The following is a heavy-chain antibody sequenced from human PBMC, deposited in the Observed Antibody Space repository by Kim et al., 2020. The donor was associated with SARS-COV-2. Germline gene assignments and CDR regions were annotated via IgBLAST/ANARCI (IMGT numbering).Heavy chain of an antibody. D-gene: IGHD4-17*01. Sequence: FQGRVTITADESTSTAYMELSSLRSEDTAVYYCARNRGDYGLGYYYGMDVWGQGTTVTVSS. CDR3: ARNRGDYGLGYYYGMDV. V-gene: IGHV1-69*01. J-gene: IGHJ6*02.